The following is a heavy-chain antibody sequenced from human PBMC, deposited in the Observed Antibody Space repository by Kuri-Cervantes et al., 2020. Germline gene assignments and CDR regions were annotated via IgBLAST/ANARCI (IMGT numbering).Heavy chain of an antibody. CDR1: GFTFSSFG. V-gene: IGHV3-30*03. D-gene: IGHD5-12*01. Sequence: GESLKISCVASGFTFSSFGMHWVRQAPGKGLEWVAVISYDGSNKYYADSVKGRFTISRDNSKNTLYLQMNSLRAEDMAVYYCARGGGYGDGLIRYYYYYGMDVWGQGTTVTVSS. CDR3: ARGGGYGDGLIRYYYYYGMDV. CDR2: ISYDGSNK. J-gene: IGHJ6*02.